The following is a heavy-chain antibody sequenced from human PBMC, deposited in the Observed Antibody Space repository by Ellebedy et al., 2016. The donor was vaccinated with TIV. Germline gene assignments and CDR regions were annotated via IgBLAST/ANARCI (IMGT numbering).Heavy chain of an antibody. CDR3: AKEIGRWLQFRDAFDI. D-gene: IGHD5-24*01. Sequence: PGGSLRLSCAASGFTFDDYAMHWVRQAPGKGLEWVPGISWNSGSIGYADSVKGRFTISRDNAKNSLYLQMNSLRAEDTALYYCAKEIGRWLQFRDAFDIWGQGTMVTVSS. V-gene: IGHV3-9*01. CDR1: GFTFDDYA. CDR2: ISWNSGSI. J-gene: IGHJ3*02.